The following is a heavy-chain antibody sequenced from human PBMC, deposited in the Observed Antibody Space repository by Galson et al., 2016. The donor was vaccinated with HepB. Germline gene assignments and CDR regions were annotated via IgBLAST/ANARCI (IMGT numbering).Heavy chain of an antibody. CDR1: SGPISSRNW. Sequence: ETLSLPCAVSSGPISSRNWWSWVRPPPGAGLERIGEIYHCGSTNYKPSLKSRVTIQVDKSKNQFSLKLSSVTAADTAVYYCARSGQWLGTWFDPWGQGTLVTVSS. J-gene: IGHJ5*02. V-gene: IGHV4-4*02. CDR3: ARSGQWLGTWFDP. CDR2: IYHCGST. D-gene: IGHD6-19*01.